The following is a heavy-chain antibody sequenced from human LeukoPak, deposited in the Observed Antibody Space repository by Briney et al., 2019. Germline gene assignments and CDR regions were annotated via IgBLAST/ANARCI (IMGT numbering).Heavy chain of an antibody. V-gene: IGHV3-30-3*01. J-gene: IGHJ4*02. D-gene: IGHD6-13*01. Sequence: PGGSLRLSCTGSGFSFTNYAMHWVRQAPGKGLEWVAVISYDGSNKYYADSVKGRFTISRDNSKNTLYLQMNSLRAEDTAVYYCARDPLLYSSSWYFDYWGQGTLVTVSS. CDR1: GFSFTNYA. CDR2: ISYDGSNK. CDR3: ARDPLLYSSSWYFDY.